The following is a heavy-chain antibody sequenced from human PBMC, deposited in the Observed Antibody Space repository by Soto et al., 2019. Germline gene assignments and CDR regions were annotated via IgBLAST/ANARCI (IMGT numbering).Heavy chain of an antibody. D-gene: IGHD3-10*01. CDR3: AKDPFLWSSPGADY. J-gene: IGHJ4*02. CDR2: ISGSGGST. V-gene: IGHV3-23*01. Sequence: EVQLLESGGGLVQPGGSLRLSCAASGFTFSSYAMSWVRQAPGKGLEWVSAISGSGGSTYYADSVKGRFTISRDKSKNTLYLQMNSLRAEDTAVYYCAKDPFLWSSPGADYWGQGTLVTVSS. CDR1: GFTFSSYA.